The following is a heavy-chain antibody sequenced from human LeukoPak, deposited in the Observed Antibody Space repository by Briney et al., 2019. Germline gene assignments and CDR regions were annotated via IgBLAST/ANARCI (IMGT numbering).Heavy chain of an antibody. CDR2: VGIAGDT. CDR3: TRVGVGRTFDY. J-gene: IGHJ4*02. Sequence: GGSLRLSYAASGFTFSSFDMHWVRQGAGKGLEWVSGVGIAGDTYYPVSVKGRFTISRENAKNSLYLQMSSLRAEDTAVYYCTRVGVGRTFDYWGQGTLVTVSS. D-gene: IGHD1-26*01. CDR1: GFTFSSFD. V-gene: IGHV3-13*01.